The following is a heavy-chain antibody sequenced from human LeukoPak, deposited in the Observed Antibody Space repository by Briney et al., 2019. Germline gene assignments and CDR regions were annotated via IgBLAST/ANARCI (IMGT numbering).Heavy chain of an antibody. CDR1: GFTFSGHS. J-gene: IGHJ4*02. CDR3: GRVVAGAIDY. V-gene: IGHV3-7*01. D-gene: IGHD2-15*01. Sequence: GGSLRLSCAASGFTFSGHSMTWVRQAPGKGLEWVANINLGGSERFYVDFVKGRFTISRDNADNSMYLQMNSLRAEDTAVYYCGRVVAGAIDYWGQGTLVTVSS. CDR2: INLGGSER.